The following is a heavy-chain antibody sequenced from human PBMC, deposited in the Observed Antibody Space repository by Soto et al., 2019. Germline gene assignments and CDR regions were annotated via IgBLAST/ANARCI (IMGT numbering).Heavy chain of an antibody. Sequence: GGSLRLSCAASGFTFNNYDMHWVRQATGKGLEWVAVIGAAGDTHYPGSVKGRFTISRENGKNSVYLQMNSLRAGDTAIYYCARDSAYALTQPGMDVWGQGTTVTVSS. V-gene: IGHV3-13*01. D-gene: IGHD5-12*01. CDR1: GFTFNNYD. CDR2: IGAAGDT. CDR3: ARDSAYALTQPGMDV. J-gene: IGHJ6*02.